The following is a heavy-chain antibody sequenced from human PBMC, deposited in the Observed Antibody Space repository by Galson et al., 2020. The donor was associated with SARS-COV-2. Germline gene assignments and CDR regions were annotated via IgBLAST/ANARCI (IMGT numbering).Heavy chain of an antibody. D-gene: IGHD3-9*01. Sequence: SETLSLTCTVSGGPISSSSYYWGWIRQPPGKGQEWNGSIYHSGSTYYNPSLKSRVTISVDTSKNQFSLKLSSVTAADTTVYYCARHDSNYDILTGLKYDAFDIWGQGTMVTVSS. CDR2: IYHSGST. CDR1: GGPISSSSYY. J-gene: IGHJ3*02. CDR3: ARHDSNYDILTGLKYDAFDI. V-gene: IGHV4-39*01.